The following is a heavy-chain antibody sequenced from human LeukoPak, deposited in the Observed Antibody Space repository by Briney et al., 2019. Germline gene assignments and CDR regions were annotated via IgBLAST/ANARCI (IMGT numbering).Heavy chain of an antibody. CDR3: AGGSPAARTEYYYYGMDV. Sequence: GGSLRLSCAASGFTVSSNYMSWVRQAPGKGLEWVSVIYSGGSTYYADSVKGRFTISRDNSKNTLYLQMNSLRAEDTAVYYCAGGSPAARTEYYYYGMDVWGQGTTVTVSS. CDR2: IYSGGST. CDR1: GFTVSSNY. D-gene: IGHD6-6*01. J-gene: IGHJ6*02. V-gene: IGHV3-53*01.